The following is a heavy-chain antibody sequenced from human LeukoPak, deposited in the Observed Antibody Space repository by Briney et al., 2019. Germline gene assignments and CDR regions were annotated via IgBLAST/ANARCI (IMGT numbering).Heavy chain of an antibody. CDR1: GFTFTNYL. J-gene: IGHJ4*02. Sequence: ASVTVSCTSFGFTFTNYLLHWVRQAPGQGHEWVGRMAPSVATTNYAQKFRGRVTMTRHTSTSTVYMELSSLRSDDTAIYYCVREESVGYFDYWGQGTLVTVSS. CDR3: VREESVGYFDY. D-gene: IGHD3-22*01. V-gene: IGHV1-46*01. CDR2: MAPSVATT.